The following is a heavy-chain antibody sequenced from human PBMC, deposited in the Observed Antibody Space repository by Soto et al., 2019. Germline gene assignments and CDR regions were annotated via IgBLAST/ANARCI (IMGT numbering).Heavy chain of an antibody. J-gene: IGHJ6*02. D-gene: IGHD4-17*01. V-gene: IGHV3-23*01. CDR1: GFTFSNYA. CDR3: VKDYYGDYDPSQYFYYGMDV. CDR2: ISGSGFNT. Sequence: PGGSLRLSCAVSGFTFSNYAFSWVRQAPGKGLEWVSAISGSGFNTYYADSLKGRFTISRDNFMNTLHLEMNSLRAEDTAVYFCVKDYYGDYDPSQYFYYGMDVWGQGTTVTVSS.